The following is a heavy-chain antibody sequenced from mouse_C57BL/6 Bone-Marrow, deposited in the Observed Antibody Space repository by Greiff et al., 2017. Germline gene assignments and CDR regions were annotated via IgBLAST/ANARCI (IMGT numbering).Heavy chain of an antibody. CDR2: ISYDGSN. D-gene: IGHD1-2*01. V-gene: IGHV3-6*01. J-gene: IGHJ2*01. CDR1: GYSITSGYY. Sequence: EVHLVESGPGLVKPSQSLSLTCSVTGYSITSGYYWNWIRQFPGNKLEWMGYISYDGSNNYNPSLKNRISITRDTSKNQFFLKLNSVTTEDTATYYCARNITTFDYWGQGTTLTVSS. CDR3: ARNITTFDY.